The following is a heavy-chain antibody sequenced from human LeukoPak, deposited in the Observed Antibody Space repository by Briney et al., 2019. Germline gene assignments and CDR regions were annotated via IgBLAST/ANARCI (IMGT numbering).Heavy chain of an antibody. J-gene: IGHJ4*02. D-gene: IGHD1-26*01. Sequence: ASVKVSCKASGYTFTAYYIHWVRQAPGQGLEWMGRINPNSGGTNYAQKFQGRVTMTRDTSISTAYMELSRLTSDDPAVYYCARDATSEWELLNWGQGTLVTVSS. V-gene: IGHV1-2*06. CDR1: GYTFTAYY. CDR3: ARDATSEWELLN. CDR2: INPNSGGT.